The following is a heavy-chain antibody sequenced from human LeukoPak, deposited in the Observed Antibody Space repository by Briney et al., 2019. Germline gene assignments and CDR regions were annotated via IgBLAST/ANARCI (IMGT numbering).Heavy chain of an antibody. CDR2: ISYDGSNK. CDR1: VFTLSRYG. CDR3: AKDRLTWYYYGSGSTFDY. Sequence: GGSLRLSCAPSVFTLSRYGMHGVRHAPGRGVEWVAVISYDGSNKYYADSVKGRFTISRDNSKSTLYLQMNSLRAEDTAVYYCAKDRLTWYYYGSGSTFDYWGQGTLVTVSS. D-gene: IGHD3-10*01. J-gene: IGHJ4*02. V-gene: IGHV3-30*18.